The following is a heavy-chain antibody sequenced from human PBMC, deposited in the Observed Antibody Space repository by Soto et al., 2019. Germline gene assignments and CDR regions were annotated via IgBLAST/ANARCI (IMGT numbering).Heavy chain of an antibody. CDR2: IYYSGST. D-gene: IGHD3-22*01. J-gene: IGHJ4*02. V-gene: IGHV4-39*07. Sequence: QLQLQESGPGLVKPPETLSLTCTVSGGSISSSSYYWGWIRQPPGKGLEWIGSIYYSGSTYYNPSLKSRVTISVDTSKNQFSLKLSSVTAADTAVYYCARFPDYYDSSGYYSDYWGQGTLVTVSS. CDR3: ARFPDYYDSSGYYSDY. CDR1: GGSISSSSYY.